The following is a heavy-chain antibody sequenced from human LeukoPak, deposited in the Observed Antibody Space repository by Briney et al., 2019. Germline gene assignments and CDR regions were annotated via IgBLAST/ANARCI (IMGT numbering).Heavy chain of an antibody. CDR2: IYYGGST. CDR3: ARVLRNYYDSSGYYQRTSLFDY. V-gene: IGHV4-59*01. CDR1: GGSISSYY. Sequence: KPSETLSLTCTVSGGSISSYYWSWIRQPPGKGLEWIGYIYYGGSTNYNPSLKSRVTISVDTSKNQFSLKLSSVTAADTAVYYCARVLRNYYDSSGYYQRTSLFDYWGQGTLVTVSS. J-gene: IGHJ4*02. D-gene: IGHD3-22*01.